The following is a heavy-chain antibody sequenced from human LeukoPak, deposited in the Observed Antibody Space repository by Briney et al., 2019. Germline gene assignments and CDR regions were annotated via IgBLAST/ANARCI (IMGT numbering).Heavy chain of an antibody. V-gene: IGHV1-69*06. Sequence: GASVKVSCKASGYTFTSYGISWVRQAPGQGLEWMGGIIPIFGTANYAQKFQGRVTITADKSTSTAYMELSSLRSEDTAVYYCARDVGLYSNYSYYYYMDVWGKGTTVTVSS. J-gene: IGHJ6*03. CDR3: ARDVGLYSNYSYYYYMDV. D-gene: IGHD4-11*01. CDR1: GYTFTSYG. CDR2: IIPIFGTA.